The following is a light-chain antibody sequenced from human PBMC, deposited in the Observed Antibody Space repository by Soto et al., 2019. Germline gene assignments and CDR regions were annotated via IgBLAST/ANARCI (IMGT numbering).Light chain of an antibody. Sequence: QSVLTQPRSVSGSPGQSVTISCTGTSSDVGGYSYVSWYQQHPGKAPKLMIXDVTTXXXXXXXXXSGSKSGNTASLTISGXXXXXXXXYYCFSYAGSYTFVFGTGTKLTVL. J-gene: IGLJ1*01. CDR1: SSDVGGYSY. CDR3: FSYAGSYTFV. V-gene: IGLV2-11*01. CDR2: DVT.